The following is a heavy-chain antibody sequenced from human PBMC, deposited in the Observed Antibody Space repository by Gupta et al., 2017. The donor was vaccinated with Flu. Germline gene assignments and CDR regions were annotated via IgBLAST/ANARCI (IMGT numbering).Heavy chain of an antibody. CDR3: ARAPGPNED. J-gene: IGHJ4*02. V-gene: IGHV3-21*01. CDR1: S. CDR2: ISSSSSYI. Sequence: SMNWVRQAPGKGLEWVSSISSSSSYIYYADSVKGRFTISRDNAKNSLYLQMNSLRAEDTAVYYCARAPGPNEDWGQGTLVTVSS.